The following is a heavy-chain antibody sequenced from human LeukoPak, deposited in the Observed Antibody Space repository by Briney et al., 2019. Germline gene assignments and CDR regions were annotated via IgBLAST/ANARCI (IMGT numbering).Heavy chain of an antibody. D-gene: IGHD6-19*01. CDR1: GFTFSSYW. V-gene: IGHV3-74*01. Sequence: GGSLRLSCAASGFTFSSYWMHWVRQAPGKGLVWVSRINSDGSSTSYADSVKGRFTISRDNAKNTLYLQMNSLRAEDTAVYYCARSYSSGWYYRDYFDYWGQGTLVTVSS. CDR2: INSDGSST. J-gene: IGHJ4*02. CDR3: ARSYSSGWYYRDYFDY.